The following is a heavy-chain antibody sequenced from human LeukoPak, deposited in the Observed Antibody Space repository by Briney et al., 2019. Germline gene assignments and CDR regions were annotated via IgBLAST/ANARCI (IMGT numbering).Heavy chain of an antibody. CDR3: ARDFRSYGGSTAFDY. Sequence: GGSLRLSCAASGFTLSSYTMNWVRQAPGKGLDWVSSISSSSTYIYYADSVKGRFTISRDNAKNSLYLQMNSLRAEDTAVYYCARDFRSYGGSTAFDYWGQGTLVTVSS. CDR2: ISSSSTYI. V-gene: IGHV3-21*01. D-gene: IGHD5-18*01. J-gene: IGHJ4*02. CDR1: GFTLSSYT.